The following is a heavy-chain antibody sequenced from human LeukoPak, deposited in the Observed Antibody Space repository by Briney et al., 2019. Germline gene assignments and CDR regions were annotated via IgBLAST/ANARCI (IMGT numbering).Heavy chain of an antibody. Sequence: PGGSLRLSCAASGLSFSGYAMSWVRQAPGKGLEWVSTISGSGATKYYADSVTGRFIISRDNSKNTLYLQMNSLRAEDTAVYYCAKSLRGYSASRFDCWGQGTLVTVSS. CDR3: AKSLRGYSASRFDC. V-gene: IGHV3-23*01. D-gene: IGHD4-11*01. CDR1: GLSFSGYA. CDR2: ISGSGATK. J-gene: IGHJ4*02.